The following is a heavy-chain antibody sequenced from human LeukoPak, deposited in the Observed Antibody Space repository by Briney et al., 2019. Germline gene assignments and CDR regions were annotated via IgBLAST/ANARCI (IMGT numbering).Heavy chain of an antibody. V-gene: IGHV4-61*02. CDR1: GGSISSGSYY. Sequence: SETLSLTCNVSGGSISSGSYYWNWIRQPAGKGLEWIGLIHTTGITDYNPSLRSRVAISLDTSKNQFSLRLSSVTAADTAVYYCARGVVPAAVDYWGQGTLVTVSS. CDR2: IHTTGIT. CDR3: ARGVVPAAVDY. J-gene: IGHJ4*02. D-gene: IGHD2-2*01.